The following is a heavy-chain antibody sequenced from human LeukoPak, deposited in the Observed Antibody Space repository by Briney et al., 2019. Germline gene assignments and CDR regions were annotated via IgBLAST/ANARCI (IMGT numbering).Heavy chain of an antibody. D-gene: IGHD6-19*01. Sequence: VKPSETLSLTCTVSGGSISSYYWSWIRQPPGKGLEWIGYIYYSGSTNYNPSLKSRVTISVDTSKNQFSLKLSSVTAADTAVYYCARSTRQWLGPYNWFDPWGQGTLVTVSS. CDR3: ARSTRQWLGPYNWFDP. CDR1: GGSISSYY. V-gene: IGHV4-59*01. CDR2: IYYSGST. J-gene: IGHJ5*02.